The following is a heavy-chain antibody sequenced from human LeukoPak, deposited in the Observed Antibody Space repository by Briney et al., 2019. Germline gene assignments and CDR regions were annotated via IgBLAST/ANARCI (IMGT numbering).Heavy chain of an antibody. J-gene: IGHJ3*02. CDR2: IIPILGIA. V-gene: IGHV1-69*04. Sequence: GASVKLSCKASGGTFSSYAISWVRQAPGQGLEWMGRIIPILGIANYAQKFQGRVTITADKSTSTAYMELSSLRSEDTAVYYCARVGPMTHDAFDIWGQGTMVTVSS. CDR1: GGTFSSYA. CDR3: ARVGPMTHDAFDI. D-gene: IGHD3-22*01.